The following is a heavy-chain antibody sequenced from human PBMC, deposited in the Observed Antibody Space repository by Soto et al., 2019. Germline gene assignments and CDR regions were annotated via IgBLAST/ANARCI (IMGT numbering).Heavy chain of an antibody. J-gene: IGHJ5*02. D-gene: IGHD4-17*01. CDR1: GGSISSSGYY. CDR3: XXRAAYGDYGRLNWFDP. V-gene: IGHV4-31*03. CDR2: IYYSGGT. Sequence: QVQLQESGPGLVKPSQTLSLTCTVSGGSISSSGYYWSWIRQHPEKGLEWIGNIYYSGGTYYNPSLKSRLTISIDTXXXXXXXXXXXXXXXXXXXXXXXRAAYGDYGRLNWFDPWGQGTLVTVSS.